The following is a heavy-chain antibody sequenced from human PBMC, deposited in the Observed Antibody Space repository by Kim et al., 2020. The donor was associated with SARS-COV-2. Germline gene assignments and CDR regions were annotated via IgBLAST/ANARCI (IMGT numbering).Heavy chain of an antibody. CDR3: ARAGSYCSGGSCYRARGTNYYYYGMDV. J-gene: IGHJ6*02. CDR2: INHSGST. CDR1: GGSFSGYY. V-gene: IGHV4-34*01. Sequence: SETLSLTCAVYGGSFSGYYWSWIRQPPGKGLEWIGEINHSGSTNYNPSLKSRVTISVDTSKNQFSRKLSSVTAADTAVYYCARAGSYCSGGSCYRARGTNYYYYGMDVWGQGTTVTVSS. D-gene: IGHD2-15*01.